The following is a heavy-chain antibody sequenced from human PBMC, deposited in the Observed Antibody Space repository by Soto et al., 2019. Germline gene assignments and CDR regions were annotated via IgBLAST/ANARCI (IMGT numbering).Heavy chain of an antibody. J-gene: IGHJ6*03. D-gene: IGHD2-15*01. Sequence: EVQLVESGGGLVQPGGSLRLSCAASGFTFSNYWMYWVRQAPGKGLVWVSRINSDGSVSSYADSVKGRLTISRDNVKNSLYLQMDSLRAEDTAVYYCARGDCVGGTCYSLAGSFYYCMDVWGKGTTVTVFS. CDR1: GFTFSNYW. CDR3: ARGDCVGGTCYSLAGSFYYCMDV. V-gene: IGHV3-74*01. CDR2: INSDGSVS.